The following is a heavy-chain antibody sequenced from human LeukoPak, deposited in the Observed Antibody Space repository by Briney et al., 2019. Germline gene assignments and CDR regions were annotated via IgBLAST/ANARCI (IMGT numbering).Heavy chain of an antibody. CDR1: GYTFTGYY. CDR2: INPNSGGT. V-gene: IGHV1-2*02. CDR3: ARVAYSSSWYGDNWFGP. D-gene: IGHD6-13*01. Sequence: ASVKVSCKASGYTFTGYYMHRVRQAPGQGLEWMGWINPNSGGTNYAQKFQGRVTMTRDTSISTAYMELSRLRSDDTAVYYCARVAYSSSWYGDNWFGPWGQGTLVTVSS. J-gene: IGHJ5*02.